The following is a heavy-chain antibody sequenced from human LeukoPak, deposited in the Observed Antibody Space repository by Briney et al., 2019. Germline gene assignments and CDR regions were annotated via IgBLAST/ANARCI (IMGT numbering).Heavy chain of an antibody. D-gene: IGHD3-10*01. J-gene: IGHJ4*02. CDR2: IYHSGST. Sequence: SSETLSLTCTVSGYSISSGYYWGWIRQPPGKGLEWIGSIYHSGSTYYNPSLKSRVTISVDTSKNQFSLKLSSVTAADTAVYYCARGRQDYYGSGSPNFDYWGQGTLVTVSS. CDR1: GYSISSGYY. CDR3: ARGRQDYYGSGSPNFDY. V-gene: IGHV4-38-2*02.